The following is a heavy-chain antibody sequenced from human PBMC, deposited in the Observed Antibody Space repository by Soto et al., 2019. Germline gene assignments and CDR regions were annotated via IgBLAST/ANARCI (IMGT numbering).Heavy chain of an antibody. J-gene: IGHJ4*02. Sequence: QVQLVQSGAEVKKPGASVKVSCKASGYTFTGYYMHWVRQAPGQGLEWTGWINPNSGGTNYAQKFQGRVTRTRDTYISTAYMELSRLRSDDTAVYYCAREGYRYGTTYDYWGQGTLVTVSS. CDR1: GYTFTGYY. CDR2: INPNSGGT. V-gene: IGHV1-2*02. D-gene: IGHD5-18*01. CDR3: AREGYRYGTTYDY.